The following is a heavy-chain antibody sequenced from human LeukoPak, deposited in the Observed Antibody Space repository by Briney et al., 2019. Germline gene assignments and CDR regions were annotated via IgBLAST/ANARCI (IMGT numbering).Heavy chain of an antibody. Sequence: ASVTVSCKASGYTFTSYYMHWVRQAPGQGLEWMGIINPSGGSTSYAQKFQGRVTMTRHMSTSTVYMELSSLRSEDTAVYYCARDNSVEDTAWWFDPWGQGTLVTVSS. J-gene: IGHJ5*02. D-gene: IGHD4-23*01. CDR3: ARDNSVEDTAWWFDP. CDR1: GYTFTSYY. CDR2: INPSGGST. V-gene: IGHV1-46*01.